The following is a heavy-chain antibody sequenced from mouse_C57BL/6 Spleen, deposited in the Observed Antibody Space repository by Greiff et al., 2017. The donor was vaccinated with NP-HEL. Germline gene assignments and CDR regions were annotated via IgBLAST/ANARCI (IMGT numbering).Heavy chain of an antibody. V-gene: IGHV1-52*01. D-gene: IGHD2-4*01. J-gene: IGHJ3*01. CDR3: ARSGYDYDAAGFAY. Sequence: QVQLQQSGAELVRPGSSVKLSCKASGYTFTSYWMHWVKQRPIQGLEWIGNIDPSDSETHYNQKFKDKATLTVDKSSSTAYMQLSSLTSEDSAVYYCARSGYDYDAAGFAYWGQGTLVTVSA. CDR2: IDPSDSET. CDR1: GYTFTSYW.